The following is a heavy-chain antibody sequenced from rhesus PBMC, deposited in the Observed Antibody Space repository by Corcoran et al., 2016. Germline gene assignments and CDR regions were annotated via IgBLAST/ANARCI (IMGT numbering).Heavy chain of an antibody. J-gene: IGHJ4*01. CDR1: GGSISSNY. CDR2: IYGSGGST. V-gene: IGHV4-160*01. CDR3: AITDCSGTYCYARSFDY. Sequence: QVQLQESGPGLVKPSETLSLTCAVSGGSISSNYWSWIRQPPGKGLEWIGRIYGSGGSTDYNPSLKSRVTLSVDTSKNQLSLKLSSVTAADTAVYYCAITDCSGTYCYARSFDYWGQGVLVTVSS. D-gene: IGHD2-27*01.